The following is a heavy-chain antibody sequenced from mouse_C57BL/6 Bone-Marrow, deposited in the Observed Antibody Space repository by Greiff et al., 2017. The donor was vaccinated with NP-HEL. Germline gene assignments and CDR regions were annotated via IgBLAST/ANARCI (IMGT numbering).Heavy chain of an antibody. D-gene: IGHD1-1*01. Sequence: QVQLQQSGAELARPGASVKLSCKASGYTFTSYGISWVKQRTGQGLEWIGEIYPRSGNTYYNEKFKGKATLTADKSSSTAYMELRSLTSEDSAVYLCARSLLITAYWGQGTLVTVSA. CDR2: IYPRSGNT. CDR3: ARSLLITAY. CDR1: GYTFTSYG. J-gene: IGHJ3*01. V-gene: IGHV1-81*01.